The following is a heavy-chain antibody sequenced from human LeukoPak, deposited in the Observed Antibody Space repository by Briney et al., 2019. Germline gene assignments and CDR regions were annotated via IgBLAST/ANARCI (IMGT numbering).Heavy chain of an antibody. CDR1: GFTFSSYG. Sequence: GGSLRLSCAASGFTFSSYGMHWVRQAPGKGLGWVAVIWYDGSNKYYADSVKGRFTISRDSSKNTLYLQMNSLRAEDTAVYYCARDKSSSTNLFDYWGQGTLVTVSS. CDR3: ARDKSSSTNLFDY. D-gene: IGHD2-2*01. CDR2: IWYDGSNK. V-gene: IGHV3-33*01. J-gene: IGHJ4*02.